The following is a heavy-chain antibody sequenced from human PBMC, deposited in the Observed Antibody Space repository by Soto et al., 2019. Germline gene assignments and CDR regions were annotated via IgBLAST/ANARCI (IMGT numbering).Heavy chain of an antibody. Sequence: GGSLRLSCAASQFTFSDAWMSWVRQAPGKGLEWVGRIKSKTDGDTTDYAATVKGRFTISRDDSKNTLYLQMNSLNTEDTAVYYCTINNWGCQQFGLWGPGTLVTVSS. CDR3: TINNWGCQQFGL. CDR1: QFTFSDAW. J-gene: IGHJ4*02. CDR2: IKSKTDGDTT. V-gene: IGHV3-15*01. D-gene: IGHD7-27*01.